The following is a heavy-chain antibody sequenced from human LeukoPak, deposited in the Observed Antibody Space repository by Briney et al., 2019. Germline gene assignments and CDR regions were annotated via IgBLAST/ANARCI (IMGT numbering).Heavy chain of an antibody. CDR2: INSDGSST. CDR3: ARKYGSGSYSDY. V-gene: IGHV3-74*01. Sequence: PGGSLRLSCAASGFTFSSYWMHWVRQAPGKGLVWVSRINSDGSSTSYADSVKGRFTISRDNTKNTLYLQMNSLRAEDTSVYYCARKYGSGSYSDYWGQGTLVTVSS. J-gene: IGHJ4*02. D-gene: IGHD3-10*01. CDR1: GFTFSSYW.